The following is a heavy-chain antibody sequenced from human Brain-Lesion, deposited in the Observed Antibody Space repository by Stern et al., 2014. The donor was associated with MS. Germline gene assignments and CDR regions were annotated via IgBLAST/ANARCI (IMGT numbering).Heavy chain of an antibody. CDR3: ARDYGDLEFDL. CDR2: IYASGNT. J-gene: IGHJ4*02. CDR1: GGPISSHSYY. Sequence: QMQLVQSGPGLVKPSQTLSLTCTVSGGPISSHSYYWSWIRQPAGKGLEWIGRIYASGNTNYNPSLKSRVPISVDTSKNQLSLRLSSVTASDTAVYYCARDYGDLEFDLWGQGTLVTVSS. V-gene: IGHV4-61*02. D-gene: IGHD4-17*01.